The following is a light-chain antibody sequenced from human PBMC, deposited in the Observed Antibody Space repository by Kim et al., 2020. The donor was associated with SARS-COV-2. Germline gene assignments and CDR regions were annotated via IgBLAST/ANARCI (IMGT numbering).Light chain of an antibody. J-gene: IGLJ3*02. CDR2: LNSDVSH. CDR1: SGHSSYP. Sequence: ASVKLTCTLSSGHSSYPIAWYQQQPEKGPRYLMKLNSDVSHSKGDGLPDRFSGSSSGAERYLPISSLQSEDEADYYCQTWGTGIRVFGGGTQLTVL. V-gene: IGLV4-69*01. CDR3: QTWGTGIRV.